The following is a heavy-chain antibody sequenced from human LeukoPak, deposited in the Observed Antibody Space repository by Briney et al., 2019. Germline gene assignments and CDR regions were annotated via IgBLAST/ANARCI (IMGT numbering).Heavy chain of an antibody. CDR2: IQYSGST. Sequence: SETLSLTRTVSGDSVSGISFYWSWIRQPPGKGLQYIGYIQYSGSTNYNPSLKSRVTISVDTSKNQFSLKLSSVTAADTAVYYCARYYDRSGYWSTPHFDYWGQGTLVTVSS. J-gene: IGHJ4*02. CDR1: GDSVSGISFY. V-gene: IGHV4-61*01. D-gene: IGHD3-22*01. CDR3: ARYYDRSGYWSTPHFDY.